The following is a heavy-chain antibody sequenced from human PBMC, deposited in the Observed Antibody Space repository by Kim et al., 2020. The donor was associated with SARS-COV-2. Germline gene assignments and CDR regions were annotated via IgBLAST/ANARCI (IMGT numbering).Heavy chain of an antibody. V-gene: IGHV4-39*01. Sequence: SETLSLSCTVSGGSFSSSNYYWGWIRQPPGKGLEWIGSISYSTNTYYNPSLKSRVTISVDTSKKQISLELSSVTAADTAVYYCARDHGSIRWFYYWGQGTLVTVSS. D-gene: IGHD2-2*01. CDR1: GGSFSSSNYY. J-gene: IGHJ4*02. CDR2: ISYSTNT. CDR3: ARDHGSIRWFYY.